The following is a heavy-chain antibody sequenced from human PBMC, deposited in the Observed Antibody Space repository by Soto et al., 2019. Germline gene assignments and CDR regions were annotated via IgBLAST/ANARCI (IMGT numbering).Heavy chain of an antibody. Sequence: SETLSLTCAVSRGSFSGYYWSWVRQFPGKGLEWIGEIIHTGSTNYNPSLKSRVAMSIDTSKKEISLKLSSVTAADTAVYYCARVGQPPSDYWGQGTLVTVSS. CDR2: IIHTGST. J-gene: IGHJ4*02. V-gene: IGHV4-34*12. CDR1: RGSFSGYY. CDR3: ARVGQPPSDY. D-gene: IGHD2-2*01.